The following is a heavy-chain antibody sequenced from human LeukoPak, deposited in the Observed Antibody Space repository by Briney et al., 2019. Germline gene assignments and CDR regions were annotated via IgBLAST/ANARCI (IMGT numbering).Heavy chain of an antibody. Sequence: GRSLRLSCTASGFTFRNYDMSWVRQAPGKGLEWVGFIRGKDYRGTIEYAASVRGRFTISRDDSNGIAYLQMNSLKSDDTAMYYCTKGGWLDYWGQGTLVTVSP. V-gene: IGHV3-49*04. CDR1: GFTFRNYD. CDR3: TKGGWLDY. D-gene: IGHD5-12*01. CDR2: IRGKDYRGTI. J-gene: IGHJ4*02.